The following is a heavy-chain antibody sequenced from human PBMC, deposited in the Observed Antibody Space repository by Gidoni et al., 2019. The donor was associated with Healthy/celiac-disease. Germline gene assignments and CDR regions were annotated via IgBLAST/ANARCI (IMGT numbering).Heavy chain of an antibody. D-gene: IGHD2-2*01. CDR1: GFTFSTAW. Sequence: EVQLVESGGVLVTPGGSLRLSCAASGFTFSTAWLSWVRQAPGKGLEWVGRIKSKTDGGTTDYAAPVKGRFTISRDDSKNTLYLQMNSLKTEDTAVYYCTTRGYCSSTSCYFVDYWGQGTLVTVSS. CDR3: TTRGYCSSTSCYFVDY. J-gene: IGHJ4*02. CDR2: IKSKTDGGTT. V-gene: IGHV3-15*01.